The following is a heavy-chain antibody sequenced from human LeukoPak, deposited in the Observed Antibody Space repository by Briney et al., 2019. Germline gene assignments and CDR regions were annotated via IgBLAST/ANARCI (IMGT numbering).Heavy chain of an antibody. CDR2: ISGSSSTI. CDR3: ARYPVSVYYFDY. J-gene: IGHJ4*02. CDR1: GFIFSRYS. V-gene: IGHV3-48*04. D-gene: IGHD5/OR15-5a*01. Sequence: PPGGSLRLSCAASGFIFSRYSMNWVRQAPGKGLEWLSYISGSSSTIYYADSVKGRFTISRDNAQNSLYLQMNSLRAEDTAMYYCARYPVSVYYFDYWGQGTLVTVSS.